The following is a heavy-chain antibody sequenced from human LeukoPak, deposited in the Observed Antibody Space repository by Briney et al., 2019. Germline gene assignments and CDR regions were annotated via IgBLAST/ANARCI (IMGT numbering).Heavy chain of an antibody. D-gene: IGHD3-10*01. CDR1: GYTFTTYY. CDR2: INPSGGLT. CDR3: ARGVSMGRGGITSRPPHYFDY. V-gene: IGHV1-46*01. Sequence: ASVKVSCKASGYTFTTYYMHWVRQAPGQGLGWMGKINPSGGLTWYSQKFEDRVTMTRDTSTSTVYMELSSLRSDDTAVYYCARGVSMGRGGITSRPPHYFDYWGQGTLVTVSS. J-gene: IGHJ4*02.